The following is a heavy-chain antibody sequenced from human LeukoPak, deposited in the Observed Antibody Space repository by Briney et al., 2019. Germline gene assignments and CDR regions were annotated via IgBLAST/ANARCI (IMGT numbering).Heavy chain of an antibody. D-gene: IGHD2-2*01. V-gene: IGHV1-69*04. Sequence: SVKVSCKASGGTFSSYAISWVRQAPRQGLEWMGRIIPIFGIANYAHKFQGRVTITADKSTSTAYMEMSSLRSEETAVYYCAGDQIVIVPAAYNWFDPWGQGTLVTVSS. CDR2: IIPIFGIA. CDR3: AGDQIVIVPAAYNWFDP. J-gene: IGHJ5*02. CDR1: GGTFSSYA.